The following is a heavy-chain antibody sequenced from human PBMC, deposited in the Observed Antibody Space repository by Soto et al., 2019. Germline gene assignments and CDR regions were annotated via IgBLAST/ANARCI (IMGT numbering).Heavy chain of an antibody. D-gene: IGHD2-2*01. V-gene: IGHV1-69*06. CDR1: GGTFSSYA. CDR3: AIEAPPTSTVVVTAANWGADYHVLDV. Sequence: SVKVSCKASGGTFSSYAISWVRQAPGQGLEWMGGIIPIFGTANYAQKFQGRVTITADKSTSTAYMELSSLRSEDTAVYYCAIEAPPTSTVVVTAANWGADYHVLDVSGQGTTVTVS. J-gene: IGHJ6*02. CDR2: IIPIFGTA.